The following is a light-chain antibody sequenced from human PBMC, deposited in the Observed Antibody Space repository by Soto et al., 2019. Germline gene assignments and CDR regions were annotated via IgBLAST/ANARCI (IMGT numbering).Light chain of an antibody. CDR1: QSISSY. CDR2: AAS. V-gene: IGKV1-39*01. J-gene: IGKJ4*01. Sequence: DIQMTQSPSSLSASVGDRVTITCRASQSISSYLNRYQQKPGRAPKLLIYAASSLQSGVPSRLSGSGSGTDFTLPISSLQPEEVATCCCQASYSTPLTSGGGTKVEIK. CDR3: QASYSTPLT.